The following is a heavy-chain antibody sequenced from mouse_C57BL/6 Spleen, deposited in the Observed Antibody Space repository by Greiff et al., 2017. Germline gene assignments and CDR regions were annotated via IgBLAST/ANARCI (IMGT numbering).Heavy chain of an antibody. CDR1: GYTFTDYY. CDR2: INPNNGGT. Sequence: EVQLQQSGPELVKPGASVKISCKASGYTFTDYYMNWVKQSHGKSLEWIGDINPNNGGTSYNQKFKGKATLTVDKSSSTAYMELRSLTSEDSAVYYCARGDYDGGVYFDYWGQGTTLTVSS. D-gene: IGHD2-4*01. V-gene: IGHV1-26*01. J-gene: IGHJ2*01. CDR3: ARGDYDGGVYFDY.